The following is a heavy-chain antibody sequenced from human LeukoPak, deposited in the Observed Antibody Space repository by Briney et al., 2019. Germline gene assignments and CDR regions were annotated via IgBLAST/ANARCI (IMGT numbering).Heavy chain of an antibody. V-gene: IGHV3-33*01. J-gene: IGHJ4*02. D-gene: IGHD3-10*02. CDR2: IWYDGSNK. CDR3: ARGSRLVLHY. Sequence: GGSLRLSCAASGFTFSSYGMYWVRQAPGKGLEWVAVIWYDGSNKYYADSVKGRFTISRDNSKNTLYLQMNSLRAEDTAVYYCARGSRLVLHYWGQGTLVTVSS. CDR1: GFTFSSYG.